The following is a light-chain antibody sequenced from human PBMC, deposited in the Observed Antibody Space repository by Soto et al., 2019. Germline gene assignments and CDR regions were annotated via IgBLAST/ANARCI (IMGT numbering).Light chain of an antibody. CDR1: QSLTSNY. Sequence: EVVLTQSPGTLSLSPVEGATLSGMASQSLTSNYLAWYQQKPGQAPRLLIYSVSTRATGIPDRFSGSGSGTDFTLTISRLEPGDSALYYCQVRTNWSIAFGRGTRLEIK. V-gene: IGKV3D-20*02. CDR2: SVS. CDR3: QVRTNWSIA. J-gene: IGKJ5*01.